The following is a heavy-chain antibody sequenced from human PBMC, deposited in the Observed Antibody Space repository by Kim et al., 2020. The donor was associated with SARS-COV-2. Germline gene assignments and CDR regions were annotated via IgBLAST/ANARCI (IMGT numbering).Heavy chain of an antibody. J-gene: IGHJ6*02. CDR3: ARDGGGSYYYYYGMDV. CDR2: INHSGST. V-gene: IGHV4-34*01. Sequence: SETLSLTCAVYGGSFSGYYWSWIRQPPGKGLEWIGEINHSGSTNYNPSLKSRVTISVDTSKNQFSLKLSSVTAADTAVYYCARDGGGSYYYYYGMDVWGQGATVTVSS. D-gene: IGHD2-15*01. CDR1: GGSFSGYY.